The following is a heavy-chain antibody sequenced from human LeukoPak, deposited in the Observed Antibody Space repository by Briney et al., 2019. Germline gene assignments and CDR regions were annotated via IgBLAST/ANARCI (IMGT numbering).Heavy chain of an antibody. J-gene: IGHJ5*02. V-gene: IGHV3-7*01. CDR1: GFTFSDYA. D-gene: IGHD2-15*01. CDR3: ARGLGSSSGLYFDP. Sequence: GGSLRLSCAVSGFTFSDYAMSWVRQAPGKGLEWVANIRQDGTTKYYVDSVKGRFTISRDNTKKSLYLQMNSLRAEDSAFYYCARGLGSSSGLYFDPWGQGTLVTVSS. CDR2: IRQDGTTK.